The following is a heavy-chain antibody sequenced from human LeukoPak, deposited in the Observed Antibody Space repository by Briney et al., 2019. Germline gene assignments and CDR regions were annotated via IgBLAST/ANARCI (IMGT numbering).Heavy chain of an antibody. CDR1: DYTFTNYG. Sequence: ASVKVSCKASDYTFTNYGISWVRQAPGQGLEWMGWISAYNGNTNYAQKLQGRVTMTTDTSTSTAYMELRSLRSDDTAMYYCARVFAGVLENDYWGQGTLVTVSS. CDR2: ISAYNGNT. V-gene: IGHV1-18*01. J-gene: IGHJ4*02. CDR3: ARVFAGVLENDY. D-gene: IGHD3-3*02.